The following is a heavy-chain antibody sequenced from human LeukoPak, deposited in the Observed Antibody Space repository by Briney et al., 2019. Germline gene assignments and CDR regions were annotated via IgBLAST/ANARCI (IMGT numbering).Heavy chain of an antibody. J-gene: IGHJ5*02. V-gene: IGHV1-18*01. CDR1: GYTFTSYG. CDR3: ARDKGRGLRITHGGHWFDP. D-gene: IGHD3-10*01. CDR2: ISAYNGNT. Sequence: GASVKVSCKASGYTFTSYGISWVRQAPGQGLEWMGWISAYNGNTNYAQKLQGRVTMTTDTSTSTAYMELRSLRSDDTAVYYCARDKGRGLRITHGGHWFDPWGQGTLVTVSS.